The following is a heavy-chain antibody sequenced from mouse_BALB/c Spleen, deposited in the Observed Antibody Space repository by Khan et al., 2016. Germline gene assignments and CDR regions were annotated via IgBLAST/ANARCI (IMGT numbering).Heavy chain of an antibody. Sequence: EVQLLETGGGLVQPGGSRGLSCEGSGFTFSGFWMSWVRQTPGKTLEWIGDINSDGSAINYAPYIKDRFTIFRDNDKSTLSLQMSNVRSEDTATYFCMRYGNYWYFDVWGAGTTVTVSS. CDR3: MRYGNYWYFDV. J-gene: IGHJ1*01. CDR2: INSDGSAI. D-gene: IGHD2-1*01. V-gene: IGHV11-2*02. CDR1: GFTFSGFW.